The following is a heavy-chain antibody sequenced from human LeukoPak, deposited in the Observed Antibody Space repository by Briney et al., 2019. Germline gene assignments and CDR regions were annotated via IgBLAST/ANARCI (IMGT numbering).Heavy chain of an antibody. Sequence: GGSLRLSCAASGFTVSRNYMSWVRQAPGKGLEWVSSISDSGDRTFYADSVKGRFTISRDNSKNTLFLQVNSLRAEDTAVYYCAKGGAVSSKSITMIRGTRRYYYYMDVWGKGTTVTISS. V-gene: IGHV3-23*01. CDR2: ISDSGDRT. J-gene: IGHJ6*03. D-gene: IGHD3-10*01. CDR1: GFTVSRNY. CDR3: AKGGAVSSKSITMIRGTRRYYYYMDV.